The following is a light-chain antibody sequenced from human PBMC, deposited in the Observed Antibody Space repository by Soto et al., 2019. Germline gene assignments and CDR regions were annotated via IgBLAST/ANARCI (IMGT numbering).Light chain of an antibody. V-gene: IGKV3D-15*01. J-gene: IGKJ5*01. CDR2: YSS. CDR3: QQYNSCPPIT. Sequence: EVMMTQFPDTLSVTPGETVTLSCRASQSVRTNLAWYQQRPGQAPRLLIHYSSTRASDIPARFSGSGSGTEFTLTISSLQSEEFAVYYCQQYNSCPPITFGQGTRLEIK. CDR1: QSVRTN.